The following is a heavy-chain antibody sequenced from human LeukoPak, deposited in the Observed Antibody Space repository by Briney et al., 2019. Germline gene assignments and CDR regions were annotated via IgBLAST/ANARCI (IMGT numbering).Heavy chain of an antibody. CDR3: ARAPGVGIGFDY. J-gene: IGHJ4*02. Sequence: PGGSLLLYCAASGITFSTYSMNWVRQAPGKGLEWVSSISRSSGYIYYADSVKGRFTISRDNAKNSLYLQMNSLRAEDTAVYYCARAPGVGIGFDYWGQGTLVTVSS. CDR1: GITFSTYS. CDR2: ISRSSGYI. D-gene: IGHD3-16*02. V-gene: IGHV3-21*01.